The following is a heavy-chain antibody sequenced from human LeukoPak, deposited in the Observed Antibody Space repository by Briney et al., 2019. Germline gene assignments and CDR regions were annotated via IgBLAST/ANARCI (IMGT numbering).Heavy chain of an antibody. D-gene: IGHD2-2*01. CDR1: GYSFTSYW. J-gene: IGHJ5*02. CDR2: IYPGDSDT. Sequence: ESLKISCKGSGYSFTSYWIGWERQMPGKGLECMGIIYPGDSDTRYSPSFQGQVTISADKSISTAYPQWSSLKASDTAMYYCARQVPAATNWFDPWGQGTLVTVSS. CDR3: ARQVPAATNWFDP. V-gene: IGHV5-51*01.